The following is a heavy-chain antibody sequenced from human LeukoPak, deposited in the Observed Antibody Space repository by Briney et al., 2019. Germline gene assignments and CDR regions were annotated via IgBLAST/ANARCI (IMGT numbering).Heavy chain of an antibody. V-gene: IGHV1-69*05. CDR2: VIPMFGTA. J-gene: IGHJ6*03. D-gene: IGHD1-1*01. Sequence: SVKVSCKASGGTFSSYAISWVRQAPGQGLEWMGGVIPMFGTANNARKFQGRVTITTDESTTTVYMELSSLRSEDTAVYYCARGIITGNNPTRYYMDVWGTGTTVTVSS. CDR3: ARGIITGNNPTRYYMDV. CDR1: GGTFSSYA.